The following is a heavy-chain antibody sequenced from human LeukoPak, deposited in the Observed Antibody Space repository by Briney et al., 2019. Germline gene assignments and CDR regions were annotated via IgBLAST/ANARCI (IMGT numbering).Heavy chain of an antibody. Sequence: PKASVKVSCKVSGYTLTELSMHWVRQAPGKGLEWMGGFDPEDGETIYAQKFQGRVTMTEDTSTDTAYMELSSLRSEDTAVYYCATARYDSSGYYFDYRGQGTLVTVSS. CDR2: FDPEDGET. V-gene: IGHV1-24*01. CDR3: ATARYDSSGYYFDY. J-gene: IGHJ4*02. D-gene: IGHD3-22*01. CDR1: GYTLTELS.